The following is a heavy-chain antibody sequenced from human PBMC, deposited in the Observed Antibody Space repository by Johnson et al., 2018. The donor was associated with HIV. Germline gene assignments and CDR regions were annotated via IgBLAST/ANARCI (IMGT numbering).Heavy chain of an antibody. V-gene: IGHV3-30*04. Sequence: MQLVESGGGVVRPGRSLRLSCAASGFTFSSFTMHWVRQAPGKGLEWVAVISDDVSSTFYADSVKGRFTISRDNSKNTLYLHMNSLRVEDTAVYYCAKGQVARGAFDIWGQGTMVTVSS. CDR3: AKGQVARGAFDI. CDR1: GFTFSSFT. J-gene: IGHJ3*02. CDR2: ISDDVSST.